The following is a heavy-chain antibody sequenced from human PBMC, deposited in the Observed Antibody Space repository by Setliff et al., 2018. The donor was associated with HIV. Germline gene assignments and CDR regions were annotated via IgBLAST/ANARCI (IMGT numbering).Heavy chain of an antibody. CDR3: TRVVVDTAMVYDYYYGMDV. CDR2: IRSKAYGGTT. J-gene: IGHJ6*02. V-gene: IGHV3-49*03. CDR1: GFIFGDYA. D-gene: IGHD5-18*01. Sequence: GGSLRLSCTGSGFIFGDYATSWFRQAPGRGLEWVGFIRSKAYGGTTEYAASVKGRFTISRDDSKSIAYLQMNSLKTEDTAVYYCTRVVVDTAMVYDYYYGMDVWGQGTTVTVSS.